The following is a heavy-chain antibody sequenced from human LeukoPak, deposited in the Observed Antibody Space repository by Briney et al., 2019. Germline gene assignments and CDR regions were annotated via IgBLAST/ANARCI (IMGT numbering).Heavy chain of an antibody. CDR1: GGSISSHY. CDR2: ISKSGRT. V-gene: IGHV4-59*11. Sequence: SETLSLTCTVSGGSISSHYWTWVRQSPVKGVEWVGDISKSGRTSYNPSLKRRVAISIEKSKNQFSLNLSSVTAADTAVYYCGRAALVGYFSYYYIDVWGKGTTVTVSS. J-gene: IGHJ6*03. CDR3: GRAALVGYFSYYYIDV.